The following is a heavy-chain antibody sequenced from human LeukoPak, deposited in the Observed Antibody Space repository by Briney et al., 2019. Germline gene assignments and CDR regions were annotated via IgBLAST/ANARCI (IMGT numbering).Heavy chain of an antibody. CDR1: GGTFSSYA. D-gene: IGHD3-3*01. J-gene: IGHJ4*02. V-gene: IGHV1-69*13. CDR3: ARERRESITIFGVVNHPFDY. CDR2: IIPIFGTA. Sequence: TVKVSCKASGGTFSSYAISWVRQAPGQGLEWMGGIIPIFGTANYAQKFQGRVTITADESTSTAYMELSSLRSEDTAVYYCARERRESITIFGVVNHPFDYWGQGTLVTVSS.